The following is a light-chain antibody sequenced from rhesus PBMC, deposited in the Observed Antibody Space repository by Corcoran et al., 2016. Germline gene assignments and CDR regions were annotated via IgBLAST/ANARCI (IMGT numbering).Light chain of an antibody. CDR1: PDFGSW. CDR2: KAS. CDR3: LQYNSSPYS. Sequence: DIQMTQSPSSLSASLGAKVTLTCRASPDFGSWLAWYQQKPGTAPTLLIYKASSLKSGVPSRFGGTGSGTDFTLTISSLQPEDFATYYCLQYNSSPYSFGQGTKVEIK. J-gene: IGKJ2*01. V-gene: IGKV1-22*01.